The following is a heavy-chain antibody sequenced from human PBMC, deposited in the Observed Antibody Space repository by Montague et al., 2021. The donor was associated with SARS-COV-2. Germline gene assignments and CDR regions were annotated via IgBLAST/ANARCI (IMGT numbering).Heavy chain of an antibody. Sequence: SETLSLTCTVSGGSISSSRYYWGWIRQPPGKGLEWVGSIYYSGSTYYNPSLKSRVTISVDTSKGQFSLKLSSVTAADTAVYYCARHRAAAGIWYFDLWGRGTLVTVSS. CDR3: ARHRAAAGIWYFDL. D-gene: IGHD6-13*01. CDR2: IYYSGST. V-gene: IGHV4-39*01. J-gene: IGHJ2*01. CDR1: GGSISSSRYY.